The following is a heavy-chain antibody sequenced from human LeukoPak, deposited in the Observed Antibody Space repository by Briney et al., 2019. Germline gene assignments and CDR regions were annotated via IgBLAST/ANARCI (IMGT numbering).Heavy chain of an antibody. CDR2: IKEDGSAE. CDR3: ARVGDSCGWSYFDY. D-gene: IGHD6-19*01. CDR1: GINFSRYW. J-gene: IGHJ4*02. V-gene: IGHV3-7*01. Sequence: GGSLRLSCAASGINFSRYWMSWVRQAPGKGLEWVASIKEDGSAENYVDSVWGRFTMSRDNAKNSVYLQMSSLRVEDTAVYYCARVGDSCGWSYFDYWGQGTLVTVSS.